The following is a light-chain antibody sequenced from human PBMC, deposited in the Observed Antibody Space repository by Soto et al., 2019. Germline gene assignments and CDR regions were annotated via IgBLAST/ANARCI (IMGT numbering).Light chain of an antibody. CDR3: EDSVNWPLS. CDR2: GAS. J-gene: IGKJ4*01. V-gene: IGKV3-15*01. CDR1: QSVSNN. Sequence: KPQSPETLSVSPGERATVPCRASQSVSNNLAWYQQKPGQAPRLLIYGASTRATGIPARFSGSGYGAEFTLTISSLQSEDFAVYYCEDSVNWPLSFAGGTKVEIK.